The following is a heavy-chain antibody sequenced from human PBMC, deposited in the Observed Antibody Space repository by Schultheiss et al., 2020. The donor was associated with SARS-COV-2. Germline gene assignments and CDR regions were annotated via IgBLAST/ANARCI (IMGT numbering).Heavy chain of an antibody. CDR2: INQSGST. CDR1: GYSISSGYY. V-gene: IGHV4-38-2*01. D-gene: IGHD6-19*01. Sequence: SQTLSLTCAVSGYSISSGYYWGWIRQPPGKGLEWIGEINQSGSTNYNPSLKSRVTISVDTSKNQFSLQLNSVTPEDTAVYYCARQEKQWLHYYYYGMDVWGQGTTVTVSS. J-gene: IGHJ6*02. CDR3: ARQEKQWLHYYYYGMDV.